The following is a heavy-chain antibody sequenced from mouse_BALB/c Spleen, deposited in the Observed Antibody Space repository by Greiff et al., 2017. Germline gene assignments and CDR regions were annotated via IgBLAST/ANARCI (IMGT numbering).Heavy chain of an antibody. V-gene: IGHV1-80*01. Sequence: VQLQQSGAELVRPGASVKISCKASGYAFSSYWMNWVKQRPGQGLEWIGQIYPGDGDTNYNGKFKGKATLTADKSSSTAYMQLSSLTSEDSAVYFCARKGDGYAWFAYWGQGTLVTVSA. CDR3: ARKGDGYAWFAY. CDR2: IYPGDGDT. J-gene: IGHJ3*01. D-gene: IGHD2-3*01. CDR1: GYAFSSYW.